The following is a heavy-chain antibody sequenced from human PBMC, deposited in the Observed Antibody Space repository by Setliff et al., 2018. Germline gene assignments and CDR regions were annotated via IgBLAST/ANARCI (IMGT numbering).Heavy chain of an antibody. CDR1: GCTVRIYW. Sequence: GSLRLSCSVSGCTVRIYWMSWVRQAPGKGLKWVANMKGDDSERYYVDSVEGRFTVSRDNAKNSLFLQMDSLRVDDTAVYYCGRAGKPYAIDIWGQGTMVTVSS. CDR3: GRAGKPYAIDI. CDR2: MKGDDSER. J-gene: IGHJ3*02. V-gene: IGHV3-7*04.